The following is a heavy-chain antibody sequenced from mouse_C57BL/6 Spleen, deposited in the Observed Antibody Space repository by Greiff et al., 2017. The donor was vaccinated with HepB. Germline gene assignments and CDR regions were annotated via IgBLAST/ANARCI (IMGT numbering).Heavy chain of an antibody. D-gene: IGHD1-1*01. CDR1: GYTFTSYG. CDR2: IYPRSGNT. V-gene: IGHV1-81*01. J-gene: IGHJ3*01. Sequence: QVQLQQSGAELARPGASVKLSCKASGYTFTSYGISWVKQRTGRGLEWIGEIYPRSGNTYYNEKFKGKATLTADKSSSTAYMELRSLTSEDSAVYFCARDYGSSDGWFAYWGQGTLVTVSA. CDR3: ARDYGSSDGWFAY.